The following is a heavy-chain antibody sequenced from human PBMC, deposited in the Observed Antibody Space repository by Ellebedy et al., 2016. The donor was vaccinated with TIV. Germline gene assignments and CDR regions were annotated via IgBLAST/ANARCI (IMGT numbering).Heavy chain of an antibody. V-gene: IGHV3-9*01. CDR1: GFTFDDYA. Sequence: GGSLRLSCAASGFTFDDYAMHWVRQAPGKGLEWVSGISWNSGSIGYADSVKGRFTISRDNAKSSLYLQMNSLRAEDTALYYCARGDYQSHIVYWGQGTLVTVSS. J-gene: IGHJ4*02. CDR3: ARGDYQSHIVY. CDR2: ISWNSGSI. D-gene: IGHD4-17*01.